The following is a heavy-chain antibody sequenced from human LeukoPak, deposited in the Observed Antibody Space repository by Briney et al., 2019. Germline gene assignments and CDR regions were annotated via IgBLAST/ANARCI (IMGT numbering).Heavy chain of an antibody. CDR2: ISSSGST. J-gene: IGHJ4*02. CDR3: ARASYSYDNY. V-gene: IGHV4-61*02. D-gene: IGHD3-22*01. Sequence: PSQTLSLTCTVSGDSISSGDYYWRWIRQPAVKGLEWIGRISSSGSTNYNPSLKSRVTISVDTSKNQFSLKLSSVTAADTAVYYCARASYSYDNYWGQGTLVTVSS. CDR1: GDSISSGDYY.